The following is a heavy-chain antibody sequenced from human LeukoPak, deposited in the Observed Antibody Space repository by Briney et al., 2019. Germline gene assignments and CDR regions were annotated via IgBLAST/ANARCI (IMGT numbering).Heavy chain of an antibody. D-gene: IGHD2-15*01. Sequence: GGSLRLSCAASGFTFSDHYMDWVRQAPGKGLEWVGRTRNKANSYTTEYAASVKGRFTISRDDSKNSLYLQMNSLKTEDTAVYYCARGVVAAPSADYYYYYMDVWGKGTTVTVSS. V-gene: IGHV3-72*01. J-gene: IGHJ6*03. CDR1: GFTFSDHY. CDR3: ARGVVAAPSADYYYYYMDV. CDR2: TRNKANSYTT.